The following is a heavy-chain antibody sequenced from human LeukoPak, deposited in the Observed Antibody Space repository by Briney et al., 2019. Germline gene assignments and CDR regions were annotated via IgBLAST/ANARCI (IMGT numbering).Heavy chain of an antibody. V-gene: IGHV3-30*02. CDR2: IRSDGSSK. D-gene: IGHD4-17*01. CDR3: AKWSGDYPSYYLDY. Sequence: GGSLRLSCAASGFTFSSFGLHWVRQAPGKGLEWVALIRSDGSSKNYADSVKGRFTISRDTSKNTVHLQMNNLRAEDTAVYYCAKWSGDYPSYYLDYWGQGTLVTVSS. CDR1: GFTFSSFG. J-gene: IGHJ4*02.